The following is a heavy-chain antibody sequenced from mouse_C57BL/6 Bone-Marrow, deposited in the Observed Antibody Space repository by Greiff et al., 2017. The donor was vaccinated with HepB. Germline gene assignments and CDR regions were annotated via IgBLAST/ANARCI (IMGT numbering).Heavy chain of an antibody. Sequence: VQLQQSGPGLVQPSQSLSITCTVSGFSLTSYGVHWVRQSPGKGLEWLGVIWSGGRTDYNAAFISRLSISKDNSKSQVFFKMNSLQADDTAIYYCARDLYYYLFAYWGQGTLVTVSA. CDR2: IWSGGRT. D-gene: IGHD1-1*01. CDR3: ARDLYYYLFAY. CDR1: GFSLTSYG. V-gene: IGHV2-2*01. J-gene: IGHJ3*01.